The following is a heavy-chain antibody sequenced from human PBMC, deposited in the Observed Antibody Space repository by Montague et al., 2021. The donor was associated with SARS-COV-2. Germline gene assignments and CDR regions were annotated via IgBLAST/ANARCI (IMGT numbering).Heavy chain of an antibody. J-gene: IGHJ4*02. D-gene: IGHD3-9*01. CDR3: TRGVLRYFDWLLYSIIDYFDY. Sequence: SLRLSCAASGFTFGDYAMSWVRQAPGKGLEWVGFIRNKAYGGTTEYAASVKGRFTISRDDSKSIAYLQMNSLKTEDTAVYYCTRGVLRYFDWLLYSIIDYFDYWGQGTLVTVSS. V-gene: IGHV3-49*04. CDR2: IRNKAYGGTT. CDR1: GFTFGDYA.